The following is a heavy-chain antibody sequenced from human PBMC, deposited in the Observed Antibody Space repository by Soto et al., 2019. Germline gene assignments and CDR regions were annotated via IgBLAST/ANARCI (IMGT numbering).Heavy chain of an antibody. Sequence: EVQLVESGGGLVKPGGSLRLSCAASGFTFSSYSMNWVRQAPGKGLEWVSSISSSSSYIYYADSVKGRFTISRYNAKNSLYLQMNSLRAEDTAVYYCARAIRYCSSTSCYIPGWFDPWGQGTLVTVSS. J-gene: IGHJ5*02. V-gene: IGHV3-21*01. CDR2: ISSSSSYI. CDR3: ARAIRYCSSTSCYIPGWFDP. D-gene: IGHD2-2*02. CDR1: GFTFSSYS.